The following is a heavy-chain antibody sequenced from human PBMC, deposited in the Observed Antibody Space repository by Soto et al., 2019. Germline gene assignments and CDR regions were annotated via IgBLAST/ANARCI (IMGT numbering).Heavy chain of an antibody. V-gene: IGHV1-2*04. J-gene: IGHJ6*01. CDR2: INPNSGGT. CDR1: GYTFTGYY. D-gene: IGHD1-26*01. CDR3: ARQWVPYGIDV. Sequence: ASVKVSCKASGYTFTGYYMHWVRQAPGQGLEWMGWINPNSGGTNYAQKFQGWVTMTRDTSISTAYLELSRLRSDATAVYYCARQWVPYGIDVWGQRSTVPVSS.